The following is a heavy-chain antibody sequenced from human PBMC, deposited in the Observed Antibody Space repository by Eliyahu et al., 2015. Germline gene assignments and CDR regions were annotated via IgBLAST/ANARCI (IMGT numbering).Heavy chain of an antibody. CDR2: IYSGGET. J-gene: IGHJ3*02. CDR3: TRDVGGSSSSWVGFDI. CDR1: GLIVSNNY. D-gene: IGHD6-6*01. V-gene: IGHV3-66*01. Sequence: EVQLVESGGALVXPGGSLRLSXAASGLIVSNNYMSWSRQAPGKGLEWVSFIYSGGETSYADSVKGRFTISRDNTKNTVYLQMNSLRVEDTAVYYCTRDVGGSSSSWVGFDIWGQGTMVTVSS.